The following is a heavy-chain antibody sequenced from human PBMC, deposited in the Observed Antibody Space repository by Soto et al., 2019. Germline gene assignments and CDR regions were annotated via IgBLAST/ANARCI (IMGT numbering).Heavy chain of an antibody. J-gene: IGHJ5*02. CDR3: TTSPVRDIEVVHAMFFKP. V-gene: IGHV1-69*01. CDR2: IIPFLGST. CDR1: GGTFNTYG. Sequence: SVKVSCTASGGTFNTYGFSWVRQAPGRGREWVGGIIPFLGSTNYAHKCQGRLTITADEPTSTAYMELGSLRFEDTAIYYCTTSPVRDIEVVHAMFFKPWGQGSLVTVAS. D-gene: IGHD2-8*02.